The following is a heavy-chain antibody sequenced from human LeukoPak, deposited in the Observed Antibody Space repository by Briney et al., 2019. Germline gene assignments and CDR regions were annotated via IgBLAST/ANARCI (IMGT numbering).Heavy chain of an antibody. D-gene: IGHD2/OR15-2a*01. CDR2: INPSDGST. Sequence: ASVKVSCKASGYTFTSYYIHWVRQAPGQGLEWMGIINPSDGSTNYAQKFQGRVTMTRDTSTSTVYMELSSLRSEDTAVYYCARGGGLALHDYWGQGTLVTVSS. V-gene: IGHV1-46*01. J-gene: IGHJ4*02. CDR1: GYTFTSYY. CDR3: ARGGGLALHDY.